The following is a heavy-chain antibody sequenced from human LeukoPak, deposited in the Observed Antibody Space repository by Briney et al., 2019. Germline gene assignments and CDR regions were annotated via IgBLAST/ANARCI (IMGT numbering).Heavy chain of an antibody. CDR3: ARLTSGHFDY. Sequence: SETLSLTCTVSGGSISRSSSYWGWIRQPPGKGLEWIATIYYSGSTYYNPSLKSRVTISADTSKNQFSLKLSSVTAADTAVYYCARLTSGHFDYWGQGTLVTVSS. V-gene: IGHV4-39*01. CDR2: IYYSGST. J-gene: IGHJ4*02. CDR1: GGSISRSSSY. D-gene: IGHD3-10*01.